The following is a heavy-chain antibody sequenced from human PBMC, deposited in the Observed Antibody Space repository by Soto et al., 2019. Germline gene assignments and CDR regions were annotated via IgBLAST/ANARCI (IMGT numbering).Heavy chain of an antibody. CDR3: AKGTYYDISTGYCFDY. CDR1: GFTFSSYG. D-gene: IGHD3-9*01. V-gene: IGHV3-30*18. CDR2: ISYDGSNK. J-gene: IGHJ4*02. Sequence: GGSLRLSCAASGFTFSSYGMHWVRQAPGKGLEWVAVISYDGSNKYYADSVKGRFTISRDNSKNTLYLQMNSLRAEDTAVYYCAKGTYYDISTGYCFDYWGQGTLVPSPQ.